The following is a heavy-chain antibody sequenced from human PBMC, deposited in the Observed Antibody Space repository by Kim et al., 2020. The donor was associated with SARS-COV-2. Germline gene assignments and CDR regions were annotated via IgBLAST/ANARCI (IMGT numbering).Heavy chain of an antibody. CDR1: GFTFSDHY. V-gene: IGHV3-72*01. CDR2: TKNKVNHYGT. Sequence: GGSLRLSCAASGFTFSDHYMAWVRQAPGEGLDWVGRTKNKVNHYGTEYGASVKGRFTISRDESNNSVYLEMNSLKTDDTAIYYCVRNSGSAKHWSFDYWGQGILVTVST. J-gene: IGHJ4*02. CDR3: VRNSGSAKHWSFDY.